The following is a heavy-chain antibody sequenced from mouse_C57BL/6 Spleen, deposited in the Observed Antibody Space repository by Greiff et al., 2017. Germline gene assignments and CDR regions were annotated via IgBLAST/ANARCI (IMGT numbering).Heavy chain of an antibody. Sequence: QVQLQQPGAELVRPGSSVKLFCKASGYTFTSYWMDWVKQRPGQGLEWIGNIYPSDSETHYNQKFKDKATLTVDKSSSTAYMQLSSLTSEDSAVYYCARAFYYDYDPSYYFDYWGQGTTLTVSS. CDR1: GYTFTSYW. D-gene: IGHD2-4*01. CDR2: IYPSDSET. V-gene: IGHV1-61*01. J-gene: IGHJ2*01. CDR3: ARAFYYDYDPSYYFDY.